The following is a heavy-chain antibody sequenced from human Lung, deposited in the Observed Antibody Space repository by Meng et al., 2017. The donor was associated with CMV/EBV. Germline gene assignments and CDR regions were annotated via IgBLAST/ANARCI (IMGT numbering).Heavy chain of an antibody. J-gene: IGHJ4*02. CDR2: ISSSSYYI. V-gene: IGHV3-21*01. CDR1: GFTFSTYP. CDR3: ARAKDCSSTTCYVDY. D-gene: IGHD2-2*01. Sequence: GGSLRLXCAASGFTFSTYPMIWVRQAPGKGLEWVSSISSSSYYIFYGDSVKGRFTVSRDNAKNSLFLQMNSLRAEDTAVYYCARAKDCSSTTCYVDYWGQGTXVTVSS.